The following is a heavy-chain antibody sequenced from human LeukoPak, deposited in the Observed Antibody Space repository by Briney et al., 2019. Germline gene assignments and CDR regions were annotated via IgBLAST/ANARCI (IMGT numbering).Heavy chain of an antibody. CDR1: GGSISSGGYY. Sequence: SETLSLTCTVSGGSISSGGYYWSWIPQHPGKGLEWIGYIYYSGSTYYNPSLKSRVTIAVDTSKNQFSLKLSSVTAADTAVYYCAREGYDILTGYFDAFDIWGQGTMVTVSS. V-gene: IGHV4-31*03. CDR2: IYYSGST. J-gene: IGHJ3*02. D-gene: IGHD3-9*01. CDR3: AREGYDILTGYFDAFDI.